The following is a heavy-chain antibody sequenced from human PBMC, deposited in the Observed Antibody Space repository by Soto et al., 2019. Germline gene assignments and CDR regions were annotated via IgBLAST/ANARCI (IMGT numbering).Heavy chain of an antibody. V-gene: IGHV3-21*01. CDR2: ISSSSSYI. CDR1: GFTFSSYS. D-gene: IGHD2-2*01. Sequence: GGSLRLSCAASGFTFSSYSMNWVRQAPGKGLEWVSSISSSSSYIYYADSVKGRFTISRDNAKNSLYLQMNSLRAEDTAVYYCARDVCSTSCYSSVGWFDPWGQGTLVTVSS. CDR3: ARDVCSTSCYSSVGWFDP. J-gene: IGHJ5*02.